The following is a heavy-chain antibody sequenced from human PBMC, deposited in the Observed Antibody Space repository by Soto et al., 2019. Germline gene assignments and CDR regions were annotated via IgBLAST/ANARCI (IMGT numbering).Heavy chain of an antibody. D-gene: IGHD3-16*02. CDR3: ARRRISDYVWGSYRYTHDFDY. J-gene: IGHJ4*02. Sequence: GESLKISCQASGYRFTSYWIAWVRQTPGKGLEWMGRIDPSDSYTNYSPSFQGHVTISADKSISTAYLQWSSLKASDTAMYYCARRRISDYVWGSYRYTHDFDYWGQGTLVTVSS. CDR2: IDPSDSYT. CDR1: GYRFTSYW. V-gene: IGHV5-10-1*01.